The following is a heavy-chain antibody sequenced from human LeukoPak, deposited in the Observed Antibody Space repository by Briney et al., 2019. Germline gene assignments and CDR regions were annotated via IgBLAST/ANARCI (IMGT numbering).Heavy chain of an antibody. D-gene: IGHD6-6*01. CDR1: GFTFSDYY. Sequence: GGSLRLSCAASGFTFSDYYMSWIRQAPGKGLEWVSYISSSRRTIYYANSVNGRFTISRDNAKNSLYLQMNSLRAEDTAVYYCAREEGQLTFDYWGQGTLVTVSS. CDR2: ISSSRRTI. CDR3: AREEGQLTFDY. J-gene: IGHJ4*02. V-gene: IGHV3-11*04.